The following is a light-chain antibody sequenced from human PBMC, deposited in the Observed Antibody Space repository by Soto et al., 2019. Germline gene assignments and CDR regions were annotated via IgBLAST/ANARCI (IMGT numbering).Light chain of an antibody. J-gene: IGLJ2*01. V-gene: IGLV2-23*01. CDR1: SSDVGSYNL. CDR2: EGS. CDR3: CSYAGTYSPV. Sequence: QSALTQPASVSGSPGQSITISCTGTSSDVGSYNLVSWYQQHPGKAPKLMIYEGSKRPSGVSNRFSGSKSGNTASLTISGLQADDEADYYCCSYAGTYSPVLGGGTKVTVL.